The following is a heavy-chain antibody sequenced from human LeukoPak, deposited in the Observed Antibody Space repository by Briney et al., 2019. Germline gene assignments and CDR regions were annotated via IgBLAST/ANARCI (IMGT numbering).Heavy chain of an antibody. CDR2: ISAGGDGT. Sequence: GGSLRLSCAASTFSFSRYPMGWVRQAPGKGLEWVSGISAGGDGTYHADPVKGRFTISRDNSKNTLYLQVSSLRDEDTALYYCAKYTGRLVENYFDYWGQGILVTVSS. V-gene: IGHV3-23*01. CDR1: TFSFSRYP. D-gene: IGHD5-24*01. CDR3: AKYTGRLVENYFDY. J-gene: IGHJ4*02.